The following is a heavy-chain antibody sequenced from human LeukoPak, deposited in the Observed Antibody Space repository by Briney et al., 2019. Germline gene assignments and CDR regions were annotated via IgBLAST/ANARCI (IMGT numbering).Heavy chain of an antibody. Sequence: PGGSLRLSCAASGFTVTDTYVSWVRQAPGKGLQWVSVIYRGGDTHYVDSVMGRFTISRDSSKNMVYLQLNSLRAEDTAVYYCASHAASGSHFFDSWGQGTLVTVSS. CDR1: GFTVTDTY. D-gene: IGHD1-26*01. V-gene: IGHV3-53*01. CDR2: IYRGGDT. CDR3: ASHAASGSHFFDS. J-gene: IGHJ4*02.